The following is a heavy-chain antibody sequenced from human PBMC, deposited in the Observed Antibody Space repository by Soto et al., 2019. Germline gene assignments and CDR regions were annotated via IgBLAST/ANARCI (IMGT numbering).Heavy chain of an antibody. Sequence: EVQLVESGGDMVQPGGSLRLSCVASGFTVSSNYMNWVRQAPGKGLEWVSLINSGGNTHYADSVEGRFTISRDNSKNTLYRQMNRLRVDDTAVYYCARSSGNYVQSREFDYWGQGTLVTVSS. V-gene: IGHV3-66*01. J-gene: IGHJ4*02. CDR1: GFTVSSNY. CDR3: ARSSGNYVQSREFDY. D-gene: IGHD1-7*01. CDR2: INSGGNT.